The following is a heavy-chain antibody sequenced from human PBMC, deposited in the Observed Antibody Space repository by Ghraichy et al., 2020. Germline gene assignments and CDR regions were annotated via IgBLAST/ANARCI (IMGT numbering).Heavy chain of an antibody. V-gene: IGHV4-31*02. J-gene: IGHJ2*01. D-gene: IGHD2-21*02. Sequence: LEKKRYIYSSGGTHYNSSLKSRVTLSIDTSKNQFSLKLRSVTAADTAFYYCARDATVREVPLWYFDVWGRGTLV. CDR3: ARDATVREVPLWYFDV. CDR2: IYSSGGT.